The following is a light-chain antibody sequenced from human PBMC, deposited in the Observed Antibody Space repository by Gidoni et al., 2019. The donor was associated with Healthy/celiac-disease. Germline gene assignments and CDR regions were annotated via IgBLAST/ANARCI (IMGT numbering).Light chain of an antibody. Sequence: QSALTHPPSASGSPGPSVTISCTGTSSDVGGYNYGSWYQQHPGKAPKLMIYEGSKRPSGVPDRFAGSKAGNTASLTVSGIQAEEEAEYYGSSYAGSNKLVFGGGTKLTVL. CDR3: SSYAGSNKLV. CDR2: EGS. J-gene: IGLJ3*02. CDR1: SSDVGGYNY. V-gene: IGLV2-8*01.